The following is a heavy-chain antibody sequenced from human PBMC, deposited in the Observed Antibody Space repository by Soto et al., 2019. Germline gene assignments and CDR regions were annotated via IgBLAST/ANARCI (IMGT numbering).Heavy chain of an antibody. J-gene: IGHJ6*02. CDR1: GGTFSSYA. V-gene: IGHV1-69*01. D-gene: IGHD4-17*01. Sequence: QVQLVQSGAEVKKPGSSVKVSCKASGGTFSSYAISWVRQAPVQGLEWMGGIIPIFGTANYAQKFQGRVTITADESTSTAYMELSSRRAEDTSVYYCARDSGGTTVAFGMDVWGQGTTVTVSS. CDR3: ARDSGGTTVAFGMDV. CDR2: IIPIFGTA.